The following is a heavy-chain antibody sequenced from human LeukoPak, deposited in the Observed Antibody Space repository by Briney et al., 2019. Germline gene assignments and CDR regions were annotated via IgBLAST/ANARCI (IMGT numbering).Heavy chain of an antibody. V-gene: IGHV4-39*07. CDR3: ARGAREGFNPNVDTAMYSAFDY. J-gene: IGHJ4*02. CDR2: IYHSGST. Sequence: SETLSLTCTVSGGSISSSSYYWGWIRQPPGKGLEWIGSIYHSGSTYYNPSLKSRVTISVDTSKNQFSLKLSSVTAADTAVYYCARGAREGFNPNVDTAMYSAFDYWGQGTLVTVSS. CDR1: GGSISSSSYY. D-gene: IGHD5-18*01.